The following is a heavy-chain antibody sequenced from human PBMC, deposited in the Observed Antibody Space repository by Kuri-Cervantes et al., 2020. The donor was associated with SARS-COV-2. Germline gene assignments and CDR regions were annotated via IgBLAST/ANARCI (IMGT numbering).Heavy chain of an antibody. CDR1: GFTFDDYT. CDR2: ISWDGGST. Sequence: GGSLRLSCAASGFTFDDYTMHWVRQAPGKGLEWVSLISWDGGSTYYADSVKGRFTISRDNSKNSLYLQVNSLRTEDTALYYCAKDRAEGYFDYWGQGTLVTVSS. J-gene: IGHJ4*02. V-gene: IGHV3-43*01. CDR3: AKDRAEGYFDY.